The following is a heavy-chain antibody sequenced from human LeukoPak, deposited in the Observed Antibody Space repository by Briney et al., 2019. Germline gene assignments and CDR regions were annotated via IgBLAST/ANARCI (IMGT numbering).Heavy chain of an antibody. CDR3: AKDDYGMDV. V-gene: IGHV3-30*18. J-gene: IGHJ6*02. CDR2: ISYDGSNK. Sequence: PGGSLRLSYAASGFSLSSYDMHWVRQAPGKGLEWVAVISYDGSNKYYADSVKGRLTISRDSSKNTVYLQMNSLRAEDTAVYYCAKDDYGMDVWGQGTTVTVS. CDR1: GFSLSSYD.